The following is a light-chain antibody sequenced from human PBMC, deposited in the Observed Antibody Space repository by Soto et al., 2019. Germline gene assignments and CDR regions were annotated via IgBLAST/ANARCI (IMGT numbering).Light chain of an antibody. Sequence: DIQMTQSPSTLSASVGDRVTITCRASQSIRSWLAWYQQKPGKAPKLLIYKASSLESGVPSRFSGSGSGTEFTLTISSLQPDDFATYYCQQYNSYLFGGGTKVEIK. CDR3: QQYNSYL. J-gene: IGKJ4*01. V-gene: IGKV1-5*03. CDR1: QSIRSW. CDR2: KAS.